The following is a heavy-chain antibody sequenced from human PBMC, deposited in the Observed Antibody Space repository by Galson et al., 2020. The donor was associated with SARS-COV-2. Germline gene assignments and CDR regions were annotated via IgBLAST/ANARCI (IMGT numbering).Heavy chain of an antibody. CDR1: GFTYSSYA. Sequence: GGSLRLSCAASGFTYSSYAMSWVRQAPGKGLERVSAISGSGGSTYYADSVKGRFTISRDNSKNTLFLQMSGLRAEDTAVYYCAKPKGGYDFRSGYPFDYWGQGTLVTVSS. D-gene: IGHD3-3*01. CDR3: AKPKGGYDFRSGYPFDY. J-gene: IGHJ4*02. V-gene: IGHV3-23*01. CDR2: ISGSGGST.